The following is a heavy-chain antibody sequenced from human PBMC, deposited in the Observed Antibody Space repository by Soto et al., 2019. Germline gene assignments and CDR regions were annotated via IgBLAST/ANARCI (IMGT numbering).Heavy chain of an antibody. CDR2: IFDSGIT. CDR1: GGSIRSSLYY. CDR3: ASPFCSGGACFNWFDP. D-gene: IGHD2-21*02. Sequence: QVQLQESGPGLVKPSQTLSLTCTVSGGSIRSSLYYWGWIRQPLGKGLGCIGYIFDSGITHYNPSPKSRVAMSVDTSKNQFSLTLTSVSAADTAVYFCASPFCSGGACFNWFDPWGHGTLVTVSS. J-gene: IGHJ5*02. V-gene: IGHV4-30-4*01.